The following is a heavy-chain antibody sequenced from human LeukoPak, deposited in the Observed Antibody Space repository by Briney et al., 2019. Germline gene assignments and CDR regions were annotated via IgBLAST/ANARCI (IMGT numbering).Heavy chain of an antibody. J-gene: IGHJ4*02. D-gene: IGHD2-2*01. CDR2: INPNSGGT. Sequence: GASVKVSCKASGYTFTGYYMHWVRQAPGQGLEWMGWINPNSGGTNYAQKFQGRVTMTRDTSISTAYMELSRLRSDDTAVYYCARDPGYCSSTSCYGGYYFDYWGQGTLVTVSS. CDR3: ARDPGYCSSTSCYGGYYFDY. CDR1: GYTFTGYY. V-gene: IGHV1-2*02.